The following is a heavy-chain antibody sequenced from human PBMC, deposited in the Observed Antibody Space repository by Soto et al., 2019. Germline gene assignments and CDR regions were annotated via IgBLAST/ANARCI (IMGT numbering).Heavy chain of an antibody. J-gene: IGHJ4*02. Sequence: EVQLVESGGGLEQPGGSLRLSCAASGFTFSSHSMNWVRQAPGKGLEWVSYISSSSTTIYYADSVRGRFTISRDNADNSLYLQMDSLRDEDTAVYYCARQTRPRSYDFGDYDPDGFDFWGQGTLVTVSS. CDR1: GFTFSSHS. CDR2: ISSSSTTI. V-gene: IGHV3-48*02. D-gene: IGHD4-17*01. CDR3: ARQTRPRSYDFGDYDPDGFDF.